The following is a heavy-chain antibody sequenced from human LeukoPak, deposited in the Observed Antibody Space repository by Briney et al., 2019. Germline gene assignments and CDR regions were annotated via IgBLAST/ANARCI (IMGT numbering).Heavy chain of an antibody. J-gene: IGHJ5*02. V-gene: IGHV3-74*01. CDR2: INSDGSST. CDR3: ARGVGATNSNWFDP. Sequence: PGGSLRLSCAASGFTFSSYWMHWVRQAPGKGLVWVSRINSDGSSTGYADSVKGRFTISRDNAKNTLYLQMNSLRAEDTAVYYCARGVGATNSNWFDPWGQGTLVTVSS. D-gene: IGHD1-26*01. CDR1: GFTFSSYW.